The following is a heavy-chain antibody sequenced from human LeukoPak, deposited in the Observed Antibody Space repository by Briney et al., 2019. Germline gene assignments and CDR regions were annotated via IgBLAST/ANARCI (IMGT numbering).Heavy chain of an antibody. CDR2: ISSSSSTI. Sequence: GGSLRLSCAASGFTFSSYSMNWVRQAPGKGLEWVSYISSSSSTIYYADSVKGRFTISRDNAKNSLYLQMNSLRAEDTAVYHCARERVEMATIPYDAFDIWGQGTMVTVSS. CDR3: ARERVEMATIPYDAFDI. D-gene: IGHD5-24*01. CDR1: GFTFSSYS. V-gene: IGHV3-48*01. J-gene: IGHJ3*02.